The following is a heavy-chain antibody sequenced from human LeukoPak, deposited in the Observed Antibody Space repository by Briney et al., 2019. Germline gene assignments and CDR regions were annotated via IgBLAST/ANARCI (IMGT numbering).Heavy chain of an antibody. Sequence: PETLSLTCDVSGGSIDSTNWWNWVRQPPGKGLEWIGEIHHDGRINYNPSLKSRVTLSVDKSKNQFSLRLNSVTAADTAMYYCARSHDHLWGNYPDYWGQGTLVTVSS. CDR2: IHHDGRI. V-gene: IGHV4-4*03. CDR1: GGSIDSTNW. J-gene: IGHJ4*02. D-gene: IGHD3-16*02. CDR3: ARSHDHLWGNYPDY.